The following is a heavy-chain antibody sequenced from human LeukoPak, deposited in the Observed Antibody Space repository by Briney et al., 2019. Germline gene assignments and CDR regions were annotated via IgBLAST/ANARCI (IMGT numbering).Heavy chain of an antibody. D-gene: IGHD3-16*01. CDR3: ARYSTFGGVTYFDY. CDR2: LIPIFGTA. J-gene: IGHJ4*02. V-gene: IGHV1-69*06. Sequence: ASVKVSCKASGGTFSSYAISWVRQAPGQGLEWMGGLIPIFGTANYAQKFQGRVTITADKSTSTAYMELSSLRSEDTAVYYCARYSTFGGVTYFDYWGQGTLVTVSS. CDR1: GGTFSSYA.